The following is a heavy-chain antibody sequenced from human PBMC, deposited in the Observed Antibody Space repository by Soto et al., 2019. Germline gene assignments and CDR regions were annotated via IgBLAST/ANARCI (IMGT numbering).Heavy chain of an antibody. D-gene: IGHD3-10*01. J-gene: IGHJ4*02. CDR1: GKPPPELS. Sequence: QVQLVQSGAEVKKPGASVRVSGKVSGKPPPELSLTGVHQALGKGLEWMGGFDPEDGETIYAQKFQGRVTMTEDTSTDTAYMELSSLRSEDTAVYYCASSGYYGYAMGYWGQGTLVTVSS. CDR3: ASSGYYGYAMGY. V-gene: IGHV1-24*01. CDR2: FDPEDGET.